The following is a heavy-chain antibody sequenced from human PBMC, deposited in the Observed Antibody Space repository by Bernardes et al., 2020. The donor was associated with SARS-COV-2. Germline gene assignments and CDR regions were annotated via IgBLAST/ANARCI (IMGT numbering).Heavy chain of an antibody. CDR3: ARERNRRSFDY. D-gene: IGHD3-16*01. J-gene: IGHJ4*02. CDR1: GGSFSGYY. CDR2: INHSGST. Sequence: SETLSLTCAVYGGSFSGYYWSWIRQPPGKGLEWIGEINHSGSTNYNPSLKSRVTISVDTSKNQFSLKLSSVTAADTAVYYCARERNRRSFDYWGQGTLVTVSS. V-gene: IGHV4-34*01.